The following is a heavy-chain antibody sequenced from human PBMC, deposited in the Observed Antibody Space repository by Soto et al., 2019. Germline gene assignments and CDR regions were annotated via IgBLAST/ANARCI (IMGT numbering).Heavy chain of an antibody. CDR2: IYYSGRT. V-gene: IGHV4-39*01. CDR1: GGSINRSTYY. CDR3: VRGHMVRGIIKDYFDY. Sequence: SETLSLTCSFSGGSINRSTYYWGWIRQTPGKGLEWIASIYYSGRTYYNPSLESRVTISVDTSKNQFSLKPSSVTAADTAVYFCVRGHMVRGIIKDYFDYWGQGTPVTVSS. D-gene: IGHD3-10*01. J-gene: IGHJ4*02.